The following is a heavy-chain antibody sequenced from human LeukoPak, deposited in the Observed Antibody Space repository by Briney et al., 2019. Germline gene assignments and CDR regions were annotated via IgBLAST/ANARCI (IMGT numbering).Heavy chain of an antibody. CDR2: ISSSSSYI. CDR1: GFTFSSYS. V-gene: IGHV3-21*01. J-gene: IGHJ4*02. CDR3: AVFRSGYPANH. D-gene: IGHD3-22*01. Sequence: GGSLRLSCAASGFTFSSYSMNWVRQAPAKELEWVSSISSSSSYIYYADSVKGRFTISRDNAKNSLYLQMNSLRAEDTAVYYCAVFRSGYPANHWGQGTLVTVSS.